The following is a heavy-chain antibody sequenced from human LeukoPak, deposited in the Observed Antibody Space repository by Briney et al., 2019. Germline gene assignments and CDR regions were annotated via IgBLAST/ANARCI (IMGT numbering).Heavy chain of an antibody. D-gene: IGHD2/OR15-2a*01. CDR1: GFTFSSYE. CDR3: ARGHSTAYQIDY. V-gene: IGHV3-53*01. Sequence: GGSLRLSCAASGFTFSSYEMNWVRQAPGRGLEWVSVIFSGGGTYYADSVKGRFTISRDNPKNTVSLQMNSLRAEDTAVYYCARGHSTAYQIDYWGQGTLVTVSS. CDR2: IFSGGGT. J-gene: IGHJ4*02.